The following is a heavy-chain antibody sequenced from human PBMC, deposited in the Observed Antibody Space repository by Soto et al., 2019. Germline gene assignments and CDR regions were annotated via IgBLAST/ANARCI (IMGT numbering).Heavy chain of an antibody. CDR1: GYTFTGYY. Sequence: ASVKVSCKASGYTFTGYYMHWVRQAPGQGLEWMGWINPNSGGTNYAQKFQGRVTMTRDTSISTAYMELSRLRSDDTAVYYCANINYYGSGSYSYYSGMDVWGQGTTVTVSS. D-gene: IGHD3-10*01. V-gene: IGHV1-2*02. CDR3: ANINYYGSGSYSYYSGMDV. J-gene: IGHJ6*02. CDR2: INPNSGGT.